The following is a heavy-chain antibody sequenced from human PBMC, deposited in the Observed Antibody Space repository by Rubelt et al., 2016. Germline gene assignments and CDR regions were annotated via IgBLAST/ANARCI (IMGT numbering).Heavy chain of an antibody. Sequence: QVQLVQSGAEVKKPGASVKVSCKASGYTFTGYYMHWVRQAPGQGLEWMGWINPNSGGTNYAQKVQGRVTMTRDTSISPAYMELSRLRSDDTAVYYCARDLYKGPRWLVAYWGQGTLVTVSS. CDR2: INPNSGGT. CDR3: ARDLYKGPRWLVAY. V-gene: IGHV1-2*02. D-gene: IGHD6-19*01. CDR1: GYTFTGYY. J-gene: IGHJ4*02.